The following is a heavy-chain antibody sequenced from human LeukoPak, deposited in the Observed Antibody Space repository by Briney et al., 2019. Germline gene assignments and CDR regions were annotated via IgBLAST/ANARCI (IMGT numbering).Heavy chain of an antibody. Sequence: SETLSLTCTVSGGSISSSDYYWGWIRQPPGKGLEWIGSFYYSGSTYYNPSLKSRVTISVDTSKNQFSLKLSSVTAADTAVYYCARSPNWNGPLDYFDYWGQGTLVTVSS. D-gene: IGHD1-1*01. CDR1: GGSISSSDYY. J-gene: IGHJ4*02. CDR3: ARSPNWNGPLDYFDY. CDR2: FYYSGST. V-gene: IGHV4-39*01.